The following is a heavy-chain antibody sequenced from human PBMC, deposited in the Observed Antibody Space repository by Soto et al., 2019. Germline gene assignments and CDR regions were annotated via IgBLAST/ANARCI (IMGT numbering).Heavy chain of an antibody. V-gene: IGHV4-31*03. CDR1: GGSISSGGYY. CDR3: ARGPRGYSGYAYPDY. CDR2: IYYSGST. Sequence: QVQLQESGPGLVKPSQTLSLTCTVSGGSISSGGYYWSWIRQHPGKGLEWIGYIYYSGSTYYNPSLKSRVTISVDTSKNQFSLKLSSVTAADTAVYYCARGPRGYSGYAYPDYWGQGTLVTVSS. J-gene: IGHJ4*02. D-gene: IGHD5-12*01.